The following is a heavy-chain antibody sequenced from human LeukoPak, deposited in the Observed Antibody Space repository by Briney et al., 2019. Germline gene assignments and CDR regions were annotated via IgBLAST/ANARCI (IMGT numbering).Heavy chain of an antibody. D-gene: IGHD5-12*01. CDR2: ISYDGHNE. J-gene: IGHJ6*02. Sequence: GGSLRLSCAASGFSFSGYGMHWVRQAPGKGLEWVAVISYDGHNEYYADSVKGRFTISRDNSKNTVLLQMNSLRVEDTAVYYCAKGVGYGGMDVWGQGMTIIVSS. CDR3: AKGVGYGGMDV. CDR1: GFSFSGYG. V-gene: IGHV3-30*18.